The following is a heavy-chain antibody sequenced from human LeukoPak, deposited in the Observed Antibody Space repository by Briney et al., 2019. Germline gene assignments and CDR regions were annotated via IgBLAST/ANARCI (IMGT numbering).Heavy chain of an antibody. J-gene: IGHJ5*02. CDR3: ATNRRGTAYYDFWSGYYEDWFDP. Sequence: GGSLRLSCAASGLTFSSYAMHWVRQAPGKGLEWVAVISYDGSNKYYADSVKGRFTISRDNSKNTLYLQMNSLRAEDTAVYYCATNRRGTAYYDFWSGYYEDWFDPWGQGTLVTVSS. D-gene: IGHD3-3*01. CDR1: GLTFSSYA. CDR2: ISYDGSNK. V-gene: IGHV3-30-3*01.